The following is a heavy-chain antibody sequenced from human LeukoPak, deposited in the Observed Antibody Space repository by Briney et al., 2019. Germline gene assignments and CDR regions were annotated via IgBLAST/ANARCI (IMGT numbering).Heavy chain of an antibody. CDR2: IYPGDSDT. V-gene: IGHV5-51*01. J-gene: IGHJ5*02. CDR3: ARRNYDILTGYLYNWFDP. Sequence: GESLKISCQGSGYSFTSYWIGWVRQMPGKGLEWMGIIYPGDSDTRCSPSFQGQVTISADKPISTAYLQWSSLKASDTAMYYCARRNYDILTGYLYNWFDPWGQGTLVTVSS. D-gene: IGHD3-9*01. CDR1: GYSFTSYW.